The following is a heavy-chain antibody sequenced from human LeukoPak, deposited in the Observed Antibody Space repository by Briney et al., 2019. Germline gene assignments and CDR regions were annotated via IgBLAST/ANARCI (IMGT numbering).Heavy chain of an antibody. CDR3: ASPAPPYYYYGMDV. CDR2: ISVNGGSI. Sequence: PGGSLRLSCAASGFSFSTYAMSWVRQAPGEGLEWVSAISVNGGSIDYADSVKGRFTISRDNSRNTLYLQMNSLRAEDTAVYYCASPAPPYYYYGMDVWGQGTTVTVSS. V-gene: IGHV3-23*01. CDR1: GFSFSTYA. J-gene: IGHJ6*02.